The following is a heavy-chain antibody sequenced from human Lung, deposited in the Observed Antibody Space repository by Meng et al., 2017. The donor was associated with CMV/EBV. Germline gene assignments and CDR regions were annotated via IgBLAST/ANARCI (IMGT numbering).Heavy chain of an antibody. D-gene: IGHD2-2*01. CDR1: GFIFGDYL. V-gene: IGHV3-49*04. CDR2: IRKNGYGGTT. J-gene: IGHJ6*02. Sequence: GGSLGLXCTASGFIFGDYLMGWVRQAPGKGPEWAGVIRKNGYGGTTEYAASVKGRFTISRDDSKSIAYLQMNSLKIEDTAVYYCTRGGTSAMRDGMDVWGQGXTVTVSS. CDR3: TRGGTSAMRDGMDV.